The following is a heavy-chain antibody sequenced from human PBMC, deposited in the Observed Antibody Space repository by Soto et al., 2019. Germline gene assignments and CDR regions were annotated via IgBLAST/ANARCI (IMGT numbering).Heavy chain of an antibody. CDR2: IVPILGTP. CDR3: ARNGTYSSSPNHYSGMDV. Sequence: SVKVSCKASGGSFGNFIMNWVRQTPGQGLEWMGGIVPILGTPTYAEKFKGRVRISAAGSTSTTYLDVTSLRSEDTATYYCARNGTYSSSPNHYSGMDVWGQGTTVTVSS. V-gene: IGHV1-69*13. J-gene: IGHJ6*02. CDR1: GGSFGNFI. D-gene: IGHD1-7*01.